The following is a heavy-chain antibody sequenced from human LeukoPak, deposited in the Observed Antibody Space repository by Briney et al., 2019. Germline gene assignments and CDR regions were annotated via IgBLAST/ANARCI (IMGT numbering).Heavy chain of an antibody. D-gene: IGHD3-16*01. J-gene: IGHJ4*02. CDR2: INPSGDST. CDR3: AKLATSDTGETY. V-gene: IGHV1-46*01. Sequence: SVKVSCKASGYTFTINHIHWVRQAPGQGLEWMGVINPSGDSTTYAQNFQGRVTMTRDTSTSTVYMELRSLRSEDTAIYYCAKLATSDTGETYWGQGTLVTVSS. CDR1: GYTFTINH.